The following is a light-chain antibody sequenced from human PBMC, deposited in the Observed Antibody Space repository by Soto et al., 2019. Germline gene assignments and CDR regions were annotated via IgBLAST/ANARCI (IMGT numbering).Light chain of an antibody. CDR2: DVS. CDR1: NNDVGGSNG. J-gene: IGLJ1*01. CDR3: SSYTSSSTYV. Sequence: QPALTQPPSGFGGPGQSVAIPFTGTNNDVGGSNGVSWYQQPPGTAPKLIIYDVSNRPSGVPDRFSGSKSGNTASLIISGLQAEDEGDYYCSSYTSSSTYVFGTGTKVTVL. V-gene: IGLV2-18*02.